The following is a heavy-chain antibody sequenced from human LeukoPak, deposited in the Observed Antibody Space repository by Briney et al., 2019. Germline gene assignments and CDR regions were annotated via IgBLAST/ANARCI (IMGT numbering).Heavy chain of an antibody. Sequence: PGESLKISCKGSGYSFTSYWIGWVRQMPGKGLEWMGNIYPGDSDTRYSPSFQGQVTISADKSISTAYLQWSSLKASDTAMYYCARLPDNSSWSDKYYFDYWGQGTLVTVSS. J-gene: IGHJ4*02. V-gene: IGHV5-51*01. CDR3: ARLPDNSSWSDKYYFDY. CDR1: GYSFTSYW. D-gene: IGHD6-13*01. CDR2: IYPGDSDT.